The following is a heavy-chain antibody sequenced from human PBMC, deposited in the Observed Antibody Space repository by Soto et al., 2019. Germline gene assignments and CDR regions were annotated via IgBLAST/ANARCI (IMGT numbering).Heavy chain of an antibody. V-gene: IGHV1-2*02. D-gene: IGHD3-22*01. CDR2: INPNSGGT. CDR1: GYTFTGYY. J-gene: IGHJ6*02. Sequence: ASVKVSCKASGYTFTGYYMHWVRQAPGQGLEWMGWINPNSGGTNYAQKFQGRVTMTRDTSISTAYMELSRLGSDDTAVYYCARDFHTYYYDSSGYLPRDVWGQGTTVTVPS. CDR3: ARDFHTYYYDSSGYLPRDV.